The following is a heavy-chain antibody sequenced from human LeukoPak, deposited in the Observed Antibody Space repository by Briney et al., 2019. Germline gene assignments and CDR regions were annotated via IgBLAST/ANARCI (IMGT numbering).Heavy chain of an antibody. J-gene: IGHJ5*02. V-gene: IGHV4-31*03. CDR1: GGSISSGGYY. D-gene: IGHD3-10*01. CDR2: IYYSGST. Sequence: PSETLSLTCTVSGGSISSGGYYWSWIRQHPGKGLEWIGYIYYSGSTYYNPSLKSRVTISVDTSKNQFSLKLSPVTAADTAVYYCARSGSGSYSWFDPWGQGTLVTVSS. CDR3: ARSGSGSYSWFDP.